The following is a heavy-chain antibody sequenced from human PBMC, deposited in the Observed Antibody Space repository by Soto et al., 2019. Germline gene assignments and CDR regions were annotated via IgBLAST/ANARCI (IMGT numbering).Heavy chain of an antibody. CDR1: GGSISSGDYY. D-gene: IGHD2-2*01. CDR2: IYYSGST. J-gene: IGHJ4*01. V-gene: IGHV4-30-4*01. Sequence: PSETLSLTCTVSGGSISSGDYYWSWIRQPPGKGLEWIGYIYYSGSTYYNPSLKSRLLISLDKSENQFSLEMTSVTVADTATYYCARGGGYCDAAVCYPAGDFWGHGMLVTVSS. CDR3: ARGGGYCDAAVCYPAGDF.